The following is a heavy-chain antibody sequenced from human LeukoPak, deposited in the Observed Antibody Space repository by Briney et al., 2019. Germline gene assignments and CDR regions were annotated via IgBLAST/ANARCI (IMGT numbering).Heavy chain of an antibody. CDR1: GYSISSGYY. D-gene: IGHD6-13*01. CDR3: ARDQIAAAGIFDY. J-gene: IGHJ4*02. CDR2: IYHSGST. Sequence: SETLSLTCAVSGYSISSGYYWGWIRQPPGKGLEWIGSIYHSGSTYYNPSLKSRVTISVDTSKYQFSLKPSSVTAADTAVYYCARDQIAAAGIFDYWGQGTLVTVSS. V-gene: IGHV4-38-2*02.